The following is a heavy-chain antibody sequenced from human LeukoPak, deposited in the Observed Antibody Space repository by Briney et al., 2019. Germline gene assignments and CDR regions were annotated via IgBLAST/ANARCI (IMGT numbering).Heavy chain of an antibody. CDR2: IYYSGST. Sequence: SETLSLTCTVSGGSISSYYWSWIRQPPGKGLEWIAYIYYSGSTDYNPSLKSRVTISLDTSKSQFSLKLSSVTAADTAVYYCARHDPIVGTPDAFDIWGQGTMVTVSS. CDR3: ARHDPIVGTPDAFDI. J-gene: IGHJ3*02. CDR1: GGSISSYY. V-gene: IGHV4-59*08. D-gene: IGHD1-26*01.